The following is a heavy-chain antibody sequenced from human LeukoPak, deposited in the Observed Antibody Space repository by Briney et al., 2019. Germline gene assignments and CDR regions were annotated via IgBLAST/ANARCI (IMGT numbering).Heavy chain of an antibody. CDR2: IYYSGST. V-gene: IGHV4-31*03. D-gene: IGHD3-10*01. J-gene: IGHJ3*02. CDR3: ARGAYYGSGSYYAFDI. Sequence: TLPLTCTVSGGSISSGGYYWSWIRQHPGKGLEWIGYIYYSGSTYYNPSLKSRVTISVDTSKNQFSLKLSSVTAADTAVYYCARGAYYGSGSYYAFDIWGQGTMVTVSS. CDR1: GGSISSGGYY.